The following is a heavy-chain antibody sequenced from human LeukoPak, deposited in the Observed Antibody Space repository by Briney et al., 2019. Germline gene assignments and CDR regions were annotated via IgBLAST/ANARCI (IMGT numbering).Heavy chain of an antibody. CDR3: ARASSGWYNWFDP. CDR1: GDSINNFY. V-gene: IGHV4-59*01. CDR2: IYHSGST. J-gene: IGHJ5*02. Sequence: SETLSLTCTVSGDSINNFYWSWIRQPAGKGLEWIGTIYHSGSTYYNPSLKSRVTISVDTSKNQFSLKLSSVTAADTAVYYCARASSGWYNWFDPWGQGTLVTVSS. D-gene: IGHD6-19*01.